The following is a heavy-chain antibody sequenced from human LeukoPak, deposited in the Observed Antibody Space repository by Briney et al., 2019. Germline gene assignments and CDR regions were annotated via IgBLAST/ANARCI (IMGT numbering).Heavy chain of an antibody. Sequence: GGSLRLSCAASGFTFSSFEMSWVRQAPGTGLEWISYISSSGSTMYYADSVKGHFTTSRDNVKNSLYLQMNSLRAEDTAVYYCAKGTPPGWELDYWGQGTLVTVSS. V-gene: IGHV3-48*03. CDR3: AKGTPPGWELDY. J-gene: IGHJ4*02. D-gene: IGHD4-23*01. CDR1: GFTFSSFE. CDR2: ISSSGSTM.